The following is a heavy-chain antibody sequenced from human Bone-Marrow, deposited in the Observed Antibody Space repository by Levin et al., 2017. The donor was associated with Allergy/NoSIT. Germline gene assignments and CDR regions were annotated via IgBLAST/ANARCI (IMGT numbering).Heavy chain of an antibody. D-gene: IGHD2-21*02. CDR2: IKPYSGGT. Sequence: ASVKVSCKASGYVFTGFYIHWVRQAPGQGLEWMGRIKPYSGGTDYAQRFQGRVTMTRDTSITTAYMDLSRLTSDDTAVYYCARVAYCGGDCSRNYYYGMDVWGQGTTVTVSS. CDR3: ARVAYCGGDCSRNYYYGMDV. V-gene: IGHV1-2*06. J-gene: IGHJ6*02. CDR1: GYVFTGFY.